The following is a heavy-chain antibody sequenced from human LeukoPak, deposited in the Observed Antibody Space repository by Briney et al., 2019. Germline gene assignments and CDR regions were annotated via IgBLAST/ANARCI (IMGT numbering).Heavy chain of an antibody. J-gene: IGHJ4*02. CDR1: GFTFSSYS. D-gene: IGHD3-22*01. Sequence: GGSLRLSCAASGFTFSSYSMNWLRQAPGKGLEWVANIKQDGSEKQYAESVKGRFTISRDNAKNSLYLQMYSLRADDTAVYYCARSSSGYADDYWGQGTLVTVSS. V-gene: IGHV3-7*05. CDR3: ARSSSGYADDY. CDR2: IKQDGSEK.